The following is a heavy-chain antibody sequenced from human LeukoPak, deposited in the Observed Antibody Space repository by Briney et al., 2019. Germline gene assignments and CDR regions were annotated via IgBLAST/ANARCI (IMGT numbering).Heavy chain of an antibody. CDR3: VKTAAAATYYFDY. D-gene: IGHD6-13*01. CDR1: GFTFSSYA. V-gene: IGHV3-64D*06. CDR2: ISSNGGST. Sequence: PGGSLRLSCSASGFTFSSYAMHWVRQAPGKGLEYVSAISSNGGSTYDADSVKGRFTISRDNSKNTLYLQMSSLRAEDTAVYYCVKTAAAATYYFDYWGQGTLVTVSS. J-gene: IGHJ4*02.